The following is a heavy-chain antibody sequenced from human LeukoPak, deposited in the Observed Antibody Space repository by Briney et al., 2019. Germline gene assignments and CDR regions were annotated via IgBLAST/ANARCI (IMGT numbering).Heavy chain of an antibody. CDR1: GGSISSYY. Sequence: SETLSLTCTVSGGSISSYYWSWIRQPAGKGLEWIGRIYTSGSTNYNPSLKSRVTMSVDTSKNQFSLKLSSVTAADTAAYYCAISLGYCSSTSCYWDDYWGQGTLVTVSS. D-gene: IGHD2-2*01. J-gene: IGHJ4*02. V-gene: IGHV4-4*07. CDR3: AISLGYCSSTSCYWDDY. CDR2: IYTSGST.